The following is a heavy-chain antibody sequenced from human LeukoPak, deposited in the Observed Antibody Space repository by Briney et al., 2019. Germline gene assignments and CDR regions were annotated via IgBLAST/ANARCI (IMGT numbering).Heavy chain of an antibody. CDR3: SGPFDY. CDR1: GFTFSSYA. V-gene: IGHV3-23*01. Sequence: GGSLRLSCAASGFTFSSYAMHWVRQAPGKGLEWVSAISGSGGSTYYADSVKGRFTISRDKSKNTLDLQMNSLRAEDTAVYDSSGPFDYWGQGTLVTVSS. D-gene: IGHD2-15*01. J-gene: IGHJ4*02. CDR2: ISGSGGST.